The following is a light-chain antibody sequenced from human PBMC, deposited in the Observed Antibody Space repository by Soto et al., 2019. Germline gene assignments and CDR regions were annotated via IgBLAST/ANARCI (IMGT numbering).Light chain of an antibody. J-gene: IGKJ1*01. V-gene: IGKV3-20*01. CDR1: QSLNSRS. CDR3: QQYDGSPRT. CDR2: GAS. Sequence: EIVLTQSPGTLSLSPGERATLSCRASQSLNSRSLAWYQQKPGQAPRLLISGASSRAADIPDRFSGSGSGTHFTLTINRLEPEDFAVYYCQQYDGSPRTFGQGTKVEFK.